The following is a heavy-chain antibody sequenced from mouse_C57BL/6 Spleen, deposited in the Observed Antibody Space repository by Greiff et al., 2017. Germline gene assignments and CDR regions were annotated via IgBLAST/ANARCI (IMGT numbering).Heavy chain of an antibody. D-gene: IGHD1-1*01. CDR2: IDPSDSYT. Sequence: QVQLQQPGAELVKPGASVKLSCKASGYTFTSYWMQWVKQRPGQGLEWLGEIDPSDSYTNYNQKFKGKATLTVDTSSSTAYMQLSSLTSEDSAVYYCARYDYYGSSLDYWGQGTTLTVSS. J-gene: IGHJ2*01. CDR3: ARYDYYGSSLDY. V-gene: IGHV1-50*01. CDR1: GYTFTSYW.